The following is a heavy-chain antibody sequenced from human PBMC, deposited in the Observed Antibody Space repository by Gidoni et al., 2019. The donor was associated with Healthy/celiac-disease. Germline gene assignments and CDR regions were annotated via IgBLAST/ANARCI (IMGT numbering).Heavy chain of an antibody. CDR3: ARAPHYGDYVEPMDY. CDR2: IYYSGST. Sequence: QVQLQESGPGLVKPSQTLSLTCTVSGGSIRSGGYYWSWIRQHPGKGLEWIGYIYYSGSTYYNPSLKSRVTISVDTSKNQFSLKLSSVTAADTAVYYCARAPHYGDYVEPMDYWGQGTLVTVSS. V-gene: IGHV4-31*03. CDR1: GGSIRSGGYY. J-gene: IGHJ4*02. D-gene: IGHD4-17*01.